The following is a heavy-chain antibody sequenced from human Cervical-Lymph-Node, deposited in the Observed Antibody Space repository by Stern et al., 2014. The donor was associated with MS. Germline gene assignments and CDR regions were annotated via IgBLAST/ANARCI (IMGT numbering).Heavy chain of an antibody. CDR3: AHRRWAYCSSTSCYAFDY. CDR2: TYWDDDK. J-gene: IGHJ4*02. Sequence: QVTLRESGPTLVKPTQTLTLTCTFSGFSLSTSGVGVGWIRQPPGKALEWLVRTYWDDDKRYGPSRKSRLPITKDTSKNQVVLTMTNMDPVDTATYSCAHRRWAYCSSTSCYAFDYWGQGTLVTVSS. D-gene: IGHD2-2*01. V-gene: IGHV2-5*09. CDR1: GFSLSTSGVG.